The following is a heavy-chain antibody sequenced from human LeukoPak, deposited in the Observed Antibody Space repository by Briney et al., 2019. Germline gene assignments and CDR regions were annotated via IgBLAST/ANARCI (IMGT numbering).Heavy chain of an antibody. CDR2: IWSDGSNK. CDR1: GFTFRTYG. J-gene: IGHJ4*02. V-gene: IGHV3-33*01. CDR3: ARRFMEY. Sequence: GGSLRLSCAASGFTFRTYGMHWVRQAPGKGLEWVAVIWSDGSNKEYVDSVKGRFTISRDNSRNTLSLQMNSLRVEDTAVYYCARRFMEYWGQGTLVTVSS. D-gene: IGHD3-3*01.